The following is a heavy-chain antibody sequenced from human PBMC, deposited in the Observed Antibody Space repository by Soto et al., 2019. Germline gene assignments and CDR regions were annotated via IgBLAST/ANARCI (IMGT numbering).Heavy chain of an antibody. Sequence: ASVKVSCKVSGYTLTELSMHWVRQAPGKGLEWMGGFDPEDGETIYAQKFQGRVTMTEDTSTDTAYMELSSLRSEDTAVYYCATVSQEELRYFDWLKPFDYWGQGTLVTVSS. J-gene: IGHJ4*02. D-gene: IGHD3-9*01. CDR3: ATVSQEELRYFDWLKPFDY. CDR1: GYTLTELS. V-gene: IGHV1-24*01. CDR2: FDPEDGET.